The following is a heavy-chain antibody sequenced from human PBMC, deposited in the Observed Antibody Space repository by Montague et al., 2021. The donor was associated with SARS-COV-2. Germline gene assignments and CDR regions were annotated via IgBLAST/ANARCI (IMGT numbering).Heavy chain of an antibody. CDR3: ARDTTSFNSGIYYDAFDV. CDR2: IKGDGSNK. V-gene: IGHV3-7*03. D-gene: IGHD1-26*01. J-gene: IGHJ3*01. Sequence: SLRLSCAASGFTFSTYWMTWVRQAPGKGLEWVANIKGDGSNKHFVDSVEGRFTISRDNAKNPLYLLMTNLRVDDTAVYYCARDTTSFNSGIYYDAFDVWGQGTMVTVSS. CDR1: GFTFSTYW.